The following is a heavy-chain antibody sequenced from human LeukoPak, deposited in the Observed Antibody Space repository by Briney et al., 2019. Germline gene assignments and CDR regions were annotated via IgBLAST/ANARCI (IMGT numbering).Heavy chain of an antibody. D-gene: IGHD3-10*01. CDR3: AKDTGLLWFGEFPTDYFDY. CDR1: GITFSNYH. Sequence: PGGSLRLSCAASGITFSNYHMIWVRQAPGKGLECVSSISNNGANTYYADSVRGRFTISRDNSKNTLYLQMNSLRAEDTAVYYCAKDTGLLWFGEFPTDYFDYWGQGTLVTVSS. J-gene: IGHJ4*02. CDR2: ISNNGANT. V-gene: IGHV3-23*01.